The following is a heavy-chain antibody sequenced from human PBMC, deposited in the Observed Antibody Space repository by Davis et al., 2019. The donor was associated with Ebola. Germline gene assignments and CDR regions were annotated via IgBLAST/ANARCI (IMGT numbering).Heavy chain of an antibody. V-gene: IGHV3-48*02. J-gene: IGHJ4*02. D-gene: IGHD5-24*01. Sequence: GESLKIPCAASEFTFSSYSMNWVRQPPGQGLEWVSHISSSSSTRYYADSVKGRFTIFRDNVKNSLYLQMNSLRDEDTAVYYCVRQGDGADLWYPRGGGFDYWGQGTLVTVSS. CDR3: VRQGDGADLWYPRGGGFDY. CDR1: EFTFSSYS. CDR2: ISSSSSTR.